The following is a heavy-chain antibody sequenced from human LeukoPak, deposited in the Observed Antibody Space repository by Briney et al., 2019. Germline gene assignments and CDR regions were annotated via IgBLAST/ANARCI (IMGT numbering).Heavy chain of an antibody. V-gene: IGHV1-2*02. CDR3: ARAESGSYQGALDI. CDR2: INPNSGGT. D-gene: IGHD1-26*01. J-gene: IGHJ3*02. CDR1: GYTFTGYY. Sequence: ASVKVSCKPSGYTFTGYYMHWVRQAPGQGLEWMGWINPNSGGTSYAQRFQGRVTMTRDTSISTAYMELSSLKSDDTAVYYCARAESGSYQGALDIWGQGTMVSVSS.